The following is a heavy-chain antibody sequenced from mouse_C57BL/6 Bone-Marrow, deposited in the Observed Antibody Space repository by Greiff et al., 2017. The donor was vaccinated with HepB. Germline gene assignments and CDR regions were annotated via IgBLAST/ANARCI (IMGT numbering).Heavy chain of an antibody. CDR2: ISYSGST. J-gene: IGHJ2*01. D-gene: IGHD1-1*01. V-gene: IGHV3-8*01. CDR3: ARSGPYYYGSSHFDY. CDR1: GYSITSDY. Sequence: EVHLVESGPGLAKPSQTLSLTCSVTGYSITSDYWNWIRKFPGNKLEYMGYISYSGSTYYNPSLKSRIPITRDTSKNQYYLQLNSVTTEDTATYYCARSGPYYYGSSHFDYWGQGTTLTVSS.